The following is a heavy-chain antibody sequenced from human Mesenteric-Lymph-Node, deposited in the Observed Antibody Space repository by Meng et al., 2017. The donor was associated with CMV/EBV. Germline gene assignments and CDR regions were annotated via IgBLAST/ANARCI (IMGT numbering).Heavy chain of an antibody. V-gene: IGHV3-21*06. D-gene: IGHD6-13*01. CDR2: ISSTGNDI. CDR1: GFPFRNYN. J-gene: IGHJ4*02. CDR3: AKEGGSHSSWPQYYFDY. Sequence: GESLKISCVASGFPFRNYNMNWVRQAPGKGLEWISSISSTGNDISSTNSVKGRFTISRDNSKNTVYLQMNSLGTDDTAVYYCAKEGGSHSSWPQYYFDYWGQGMLVTVSS.